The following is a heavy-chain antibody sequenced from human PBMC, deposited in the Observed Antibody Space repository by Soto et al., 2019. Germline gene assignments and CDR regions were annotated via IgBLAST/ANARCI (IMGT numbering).Heavy chain of an antibody. D-gene: IGHD3-3*01. CDR3: ARDFMH. CDR1: GDSFSGYY. J-gene: IGHJ1*01. Sequence: QGQLQQWGTGLLKPSETLSLSCALYGDSFSGYYWSWIRQPPGKGLEWIGEITHRGVANYNPSLTSRVTISVDTSTKQFSLRLSSVTAADTAVYYCARDFMHWCQGTLVTVSS. V-gene: IGHV4-34*01. CDR2: ITHRGVA.